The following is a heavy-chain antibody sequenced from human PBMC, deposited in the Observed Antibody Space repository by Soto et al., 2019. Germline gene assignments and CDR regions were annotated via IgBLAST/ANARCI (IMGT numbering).Heavy chain of an antibody. Sequence: SETLSLTCSVSGGSIFRSYFYWGWIRQPPGKGLEWIGSLYYTGNTYYNPSLKSRVTISVDTSKNQFSLKLSSVTAADTAVYYCARFDYYDSSGYLDFGPKWGQGTLVTVSS. V-gene: IGHV4-39*07. D-gene: IGHD3-22*01. CDR2: LYYTGNT. CDR1: GGSIFRSYFY. J-gene: IGHJ4*02. CDR3: ARFDYYDSSGYLDFGPK.